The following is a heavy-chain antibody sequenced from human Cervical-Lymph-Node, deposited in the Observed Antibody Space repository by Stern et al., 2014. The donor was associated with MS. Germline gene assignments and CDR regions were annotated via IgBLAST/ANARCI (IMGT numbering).Heavy chain of an antibody. CDR1: GFTFSTYS. J-gene: IGHJ4*02. CDR3: ATDYASSTS. D-gene: IGHD2-2*01. V-gene: IGHV3-48*01. CDR2: IISSGGSI. Sequence: VQLLESGGGLVQPGGSLTLSCATSGFTFSTYSMNWVRQAPGKGLQWLSYIISSGGSIYYADSVKGRFTISRDNAKNSLYLQMNSLRAEDTAMYYCATDYASSTSWGQGTLVTVSS.